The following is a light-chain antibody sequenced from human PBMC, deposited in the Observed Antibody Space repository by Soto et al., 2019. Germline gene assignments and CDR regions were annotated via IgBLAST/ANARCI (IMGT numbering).Light chain of an antibody. J-gene: IGKJ1*01. Sequence: EIVLTQSPGTLSLSPGERATLSCRASQSVSSAYLAWYQHKPGQPPTLLIYAASSSVTGIPDRFSGSGSGTYFTLTISRLEPEDFAVYYCQQYGSSSTCTFGQGTKVEI. V-gene: IGKV3-20*01. CDR1: QSVSSAY. CDR3: QQYGSSSTCT. CDR2: AAS.